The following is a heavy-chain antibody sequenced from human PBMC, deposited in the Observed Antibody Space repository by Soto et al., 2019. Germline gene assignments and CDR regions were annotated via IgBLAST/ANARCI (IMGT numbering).Heavy chain of an antibody. J-gene: IGHJ5*02. V-gene: IGHV1-69*02. D-gene: IGHD6-19*01. CDR3: ARSIQDDIGVAGPKAIWFDL. Sequence: QVQLVQSGAEVKRPGSSVKVSCQTSGGTFRTYTINWVRQAPGQGLEWMGRIIPILDVAKYAQKFQGRVTITADQSTSSAHMALKSLRSEVTAVYYCARSIQDDIGVAGPKAIWFDLWGQGTLVTVSS. CDR1: GGTFRTYT. CDR2: IIPILDVA.